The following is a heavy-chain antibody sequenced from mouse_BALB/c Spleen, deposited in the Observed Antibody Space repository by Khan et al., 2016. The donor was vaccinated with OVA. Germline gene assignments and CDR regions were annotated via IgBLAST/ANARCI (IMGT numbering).Heavy chain of an antibody. Sequence: QSGPELVKPGASVKVSCKASGYSFTDYNMFWVKQSHGKSLEWIGYIHSYNGGTSYNQKFTGKATLTVDKSSSTAFMHLSSLTSEDSAIFYCARTDYYGSSCYFDYWGQGTALTVSS. CDR2: IHSYNGGT. CDR3: ARTDYYGSSCYFDY. J-gene: IGHJ2*01. D-gene: IGHD1-1*01. CDR1: GYSFTDYN. V-gene: IGHV1S135*01.